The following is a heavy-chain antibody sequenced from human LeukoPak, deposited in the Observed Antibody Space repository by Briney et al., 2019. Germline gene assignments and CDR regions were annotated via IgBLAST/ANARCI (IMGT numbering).Heavy chain of an antibody. CDR1: GGSFSGYY. V-gene: IGHV4-34*01. CDR2: INHSGNT. J-gene: IGHJ4*02. Sequence: SETLSLTCAAYGGSFSGYYWSWIRQPPGKGLEWIGDINHSGNTNYNPSLKSRVTISVDTSKNQFSLNLRSVTAADTAVYYCARGTDGFDYWGQGTLVTVSS. CDR3: ARGTDGFDY.